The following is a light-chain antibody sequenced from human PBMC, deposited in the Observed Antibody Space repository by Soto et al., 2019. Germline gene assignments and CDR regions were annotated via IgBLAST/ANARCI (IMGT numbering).Light chain of an antibody. J-gene: IGLJ3*02. Sequence: QSALTQPPSASGSPGQSVTISCTGTSSDVGGYNYVSWYQQYPGRAPKLMIYGVTKRPSGVPDRFSGSKSGNTASLTVSGPQAEDEADYYCSSYAASNNFYFVFGGGTKVTVL. V-gene: IGLV2-8*01. CDR3: SSYAASNNFYFV. CDR1: SSDVGGYNY. CDR2: GVT.